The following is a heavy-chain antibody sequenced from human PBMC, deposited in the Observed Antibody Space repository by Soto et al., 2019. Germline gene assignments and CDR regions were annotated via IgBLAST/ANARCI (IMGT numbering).Heavy chain of an antibody. CDR1: GGSISSGGYY. D-gene: IGHD3-22*01. CDR3: ARARITMIVVDYFDY. CDR2: IYYSGST. Sequence: PSETLSLTCTVSGGSISSGGYYWSWIRQHPGKGLEWIGYIYYSGSTYYNPSLKSRVTISVDTSKNQFSLKLSSVTAADTAVYYCARARITMIVVDYFDYWGQGTLVTVSS. J-gene: IGHJ4*02. V-gene: IGHV4-31*03.